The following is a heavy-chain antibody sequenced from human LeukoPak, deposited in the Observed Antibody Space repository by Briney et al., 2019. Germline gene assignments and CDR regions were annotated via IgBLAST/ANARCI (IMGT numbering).Heavy chain of an antibody. Sequence: SSDTLSLTCTVSGGSISSYYWSWIRQPPGKGLEWIGYIYYSGSTNYNPSLKSRVTISVDTSKNQFSLKLSSVTAADTAVYYCAGSYCSGGSCYSNYWGQGTLVTVSS. CDR2: IYYSGST. CDR3: AGSYCSGGSCYSNY. V-gene: IGHV4-59*08. D-gene: IGHD2-15*01. J-gene: IGHJ4*02. CDR1: GGSISSYY.